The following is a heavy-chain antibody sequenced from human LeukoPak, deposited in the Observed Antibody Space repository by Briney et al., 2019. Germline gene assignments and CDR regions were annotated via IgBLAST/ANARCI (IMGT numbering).Heavy chain of an antibody. CDR3: ARDFQGSHDYGDFGATYNWFDP. J-gene: IGHJ5*02. CDR1: GFTFSSYS. V-gene: IGHV3-21*01. CDR2: ISSSSSYI. D-gene: IGHD4-17*01. Sequence: PGGSLRLSCAASGFTFSSYSMNWVRQAPGKGLEWLSSISSSSSYIYYADSVKGRFTISRDNAKNSLYLQMNSLRAEDTAVYYCARDFQGSHDYGDFGATYNWFDPWGQGTLVTVSS.